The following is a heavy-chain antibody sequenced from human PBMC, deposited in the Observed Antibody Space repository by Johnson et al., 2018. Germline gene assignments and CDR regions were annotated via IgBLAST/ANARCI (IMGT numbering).Heavy chain of an antibody. D-gene: IGHD3-10*01. CDR2: ISYDGSNK. CDR1: GFTFSSYG. J-gene: IGHJ3*02. Sequence: QVQLVQSGGGVVQPGRSLRLSCAASGFTFSSYGMHWVRQAPGKGLEWVAVISYDGSNKYYADSVKGRFTISRDNSKNTLYLQMNSLSAEDTAVYYCAKGREWFGELLAFDIWGQGTMVTVSS. CDR3: AKGREWFGELLAFDI. V-gene: IGHV3-30*18.